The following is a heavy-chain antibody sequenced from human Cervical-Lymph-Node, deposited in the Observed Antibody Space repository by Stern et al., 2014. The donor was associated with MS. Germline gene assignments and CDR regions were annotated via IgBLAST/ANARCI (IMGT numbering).Heavy chain of an antibody. J-gene: IGHJ4*02. CDR2: ISGYNGNT. D-gene: IGHD5-12*01. CDR3: ARAGYDVGGLSDY. V-gene: IGHV1-18*01. CDR1: AYNFTNYG. Sequence: QVQLVQSGAEVKKPGASVKVSCKTSAYNFTNYGVTWVRRAPGQGLEWMGWISGYNGNTKYEQKFQGRVAMTTDTSTKTAYMELRSLRSSDTAVYYCARAGYDVGGLSDYWGQGTLVTVSS.